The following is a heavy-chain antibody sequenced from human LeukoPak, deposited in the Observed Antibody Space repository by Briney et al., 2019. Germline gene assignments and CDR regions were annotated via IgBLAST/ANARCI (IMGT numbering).Heavy chain of an antibody. CDR3: ARVPSADFWSGYYGTYYYGMDV. D-gene: IGHD3-3*01. CDR1: GYTFTSYD. CDR2: VNPNSGNT. Sequence: ASVKVSCKASGYTFTSYDINWVRQATGQGLEWMGWVNPNSGNTGYAQKFQGRVTMTRNTSISTAYMELSSLRSEDTAVYYCARVPSADFWSGYYGTYYYGMDVWGQGTTVTVSS. J-gene: IGHJ6*02. V-gene: IGHV1-8*01.